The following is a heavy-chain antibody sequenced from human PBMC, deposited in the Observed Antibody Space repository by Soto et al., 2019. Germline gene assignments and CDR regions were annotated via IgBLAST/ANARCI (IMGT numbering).Heavy chain of an antibody. CDR3: ARDEDYYNWFDP. V-gene: IGHV3-21*01. J-gene: IGHJ5*02. CDR1: GFTFSSYS. Sequence: EVQLVESGGGLVKPGGSLRLSCAASGFTFSSYSMNWVRQAPGKGLEWVSSISSSSSYIYYADSVKGRFTISRDNAKNSLYLQMNSLRAEDTAVYYCARDEDYYNWFDPWGQGTLVTVSS. CDR2: ISSSSSYI. D-gene: IGHD4-17*01.